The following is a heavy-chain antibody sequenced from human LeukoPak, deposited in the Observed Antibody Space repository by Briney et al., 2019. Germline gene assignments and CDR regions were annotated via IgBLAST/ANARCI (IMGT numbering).Heavy chain of an antibody. CDR1: GGSISSYY. V-gene: IGHV4-4*07. CDR2: IYTSGST. CDR3: ARDRLVVVPAAFNWFDP. J-gene: IGHJ5*02. Sequence: PSETLSLTCTVSGGSISSYYWSWIRQPAGKGLEWIGRIYTSGSTNYNPSLKSRVTMSVDTSKNQFSLKLSSMTAADTAVYYCARDRLVVVPAAFNWFDPWGQGTLVTVSS. D-gene: IGHD2-2*01.